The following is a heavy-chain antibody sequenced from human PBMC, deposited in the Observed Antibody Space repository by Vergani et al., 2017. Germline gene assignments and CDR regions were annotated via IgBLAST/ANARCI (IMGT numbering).Heavy chain of an antibody. Sequence: VQLLESGGGLVQPGGSLRLSCAASGFTFSSYAMSWVRQAPGKGLEWVGEINHSGSTNYNPSLKSRVTISVDTSKNQFSLKLSSVTAADTAVYYCARGVPTYYYDSSATDWGQGTLVTVSS. CDR1: GFTFSSYA. CDR2: INHSGST. V-gene: IGHV4-34*01. D-gene: IGHD3-22*01. J-gene: IGHJ4*02. CDR3: ARGVPTYYYDSSATD.